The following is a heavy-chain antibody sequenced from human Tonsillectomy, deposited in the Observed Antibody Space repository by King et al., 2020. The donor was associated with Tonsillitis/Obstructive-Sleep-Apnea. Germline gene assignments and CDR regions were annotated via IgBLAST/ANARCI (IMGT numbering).Heavy chain of an antibody. CDR3: ARLLWSGYFYFDF. CDR1: GYSFASQW. J-gene: IGHJ4*02. D-gene: IGHD3-3*01. V-gene: IGHV5-51*01. CDR2: IYPYDSDT. Sequence: EDQLVQSGAEVKKPGESLKISCKGSGYSFASQWIGWVRQMPGKGLEWMGLIYPYDSDTRYNPSFQGQVTISADKSISTAYLQWSSLKASDTAMYYCARLLWSGYFYFDFWGQGTLVTVSS.